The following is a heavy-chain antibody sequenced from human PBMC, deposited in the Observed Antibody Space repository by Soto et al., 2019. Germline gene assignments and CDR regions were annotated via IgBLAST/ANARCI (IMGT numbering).Heavy chain of an antibody. Sequence: ASVKVSCKASGGTFSSYAISWVRQAPGQGLEWMGGIIPIFGTANYAQKFQGRVTITADKSTSTAYMELSSLRSEDTAVYYCARDDGVVVVPAAIVNYGMDVWGQGTTVTVSS. CDR1: GGTFSSYA. D-gene: IGHD2-2*01. J-gene: IGHJ6*02. CDR2: IIPIFGTA. CDR3: ARDDGVVVVPAAIVNYGMDV. V-gene: IGHV1-69*06.